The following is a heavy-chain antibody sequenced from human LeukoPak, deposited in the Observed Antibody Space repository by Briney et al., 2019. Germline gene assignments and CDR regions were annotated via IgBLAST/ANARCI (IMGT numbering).Heavy chain of an antibody. CDR2: IIPIFGPA. CDR1: GGAFSTYL. Sequence: ASVKVSCKASGGAFSTYLISWVRQAPGQGLEWMGGIIPIFGPANYAQKFQGRVTITADESTSTVYMELSSLRSDDTAMYYCARGPIVATTRNWFDPWGQGTLVTASS. D-gene: IGHD5-12*01. CDR3: ARGPIVATTRNWFDP. J-gene: IGHJ5*02. V-gene: IGHV1-69*13.